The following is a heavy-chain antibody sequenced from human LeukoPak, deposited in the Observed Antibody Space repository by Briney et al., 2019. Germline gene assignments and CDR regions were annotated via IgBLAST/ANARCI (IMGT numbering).Heavy chain of an antibody. CDR2: IYSGGSS. V-gene: IGHV3-66*01. CDR1: EFTVSSNH. CDR3: ASPAQQWRWYYFDY. D-gene: IGHD6-19*01. Sequence: GSLRLSCAASEFTVSSNHMSWVRQAPGKGLEWVSLIYSGGSSYYADSVKGRFTISRDNSKNTLYLQMNSLRAEDTVVHRCASPAQQWRWYYFDYWGQGTLVTVSS. J-gene: IGHJ4*02.